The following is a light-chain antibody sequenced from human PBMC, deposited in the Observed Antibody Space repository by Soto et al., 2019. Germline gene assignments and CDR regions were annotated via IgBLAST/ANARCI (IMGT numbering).Light chain of an antibody. V-gene: IGLV2-8*01. CDR3: SSYAGSNNGRV. CDR1: SSDVGGYNY. Sequence: QSALTQPPSASGSPGQSVTISCTGTSSDVGGYNYVSWYQQHPGKAPKLMIYEVSKWPSGVPDRFSGSKSGNTASLTVSGLQAEDEADYYCSSYAGSNNGRVFGGGTKLTVL. J-gene: IGLJ2*01. CDR2: EVS.